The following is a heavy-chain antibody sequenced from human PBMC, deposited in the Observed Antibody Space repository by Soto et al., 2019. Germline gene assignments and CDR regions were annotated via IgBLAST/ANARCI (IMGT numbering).Heavy chain of an antibody. Sequence: SVKVSCXASGGTFSSYAISWVRQAPGQGLEWMGGIIPIFGTANYAQKFQGRVTITADESTSTAYMELSSLRSEDTAVYYCASRHFTIFGVVIKVGAFDIWGQGTMVTVSS. D-gene: IGHD3-3*01. CDR1: GGTFSSYA. V-gene: IGHV1-69*13. CDR2: IIPIFGTA. J-gene: IGHJ3*02. CDR3: ASRHFTIFGVVIKVGAFDI.